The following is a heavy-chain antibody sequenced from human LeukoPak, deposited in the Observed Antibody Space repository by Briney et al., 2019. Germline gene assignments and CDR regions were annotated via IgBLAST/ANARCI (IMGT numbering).Heavy chain of an antibody. D-gene: IGHD3-22*01. J-gene: IGHJ4*02. CDR2: INAGNGNT. Sequence: GASVKVSCKASGYTFTSYAMHWARQAPGQRLEWMGWINAGNGNTKYSQKFQGRVTITRDTSASTAYMELSSLRSEDTAVYYCATGYDSSGYYYFGMDYWGQGTLVTVSS. V-gene: IGHV1-3*01. CDR1: GYTFTSYA. CDR3: ATGYDSSGYYYFGMDY.